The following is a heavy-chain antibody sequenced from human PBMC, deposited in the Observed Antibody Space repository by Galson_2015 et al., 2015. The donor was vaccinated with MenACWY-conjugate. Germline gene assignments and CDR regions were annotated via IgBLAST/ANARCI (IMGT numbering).Heavy chain of an antibody. D-gene: IGHD6-19*01. V-gene: IGHV3-23*01. CDR2: ISSSGGRP. J-gene: IGHJ4*02. CDR1: GYTFSTYA. Sequence: SLRLSCAASGYTFSTYAMTWVRQAPGKGLEWVSSISSSGGRPYYADSVKGRFTISRDNSKNTLYLQMNNLRAEDTALYYCAKDIAVDGMWCFDYWGQGTLVTVSS. CDR3: AKDIAVDGMWCFDY.